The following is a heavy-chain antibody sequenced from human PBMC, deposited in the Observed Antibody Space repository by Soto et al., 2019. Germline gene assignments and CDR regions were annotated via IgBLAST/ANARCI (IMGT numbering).Heavy chain of an antibody. CDR2: ISNNGGST. V-gene: IGHV3-64D*06. Sequence: QPGGSLSLSCSASGLIFSDYAMHWVRLTPGKGLEFVSAISNNGGSTNDAPSVWGRFTISRDNSKNTVYLEMSSLRVEDTAIYYCVKDPSRGGWYDFFLHWGQGTVVTVSS. CDR3: VKDPSRGGWYDFFLH. CDR1: GLIFSDYA. D-gene: IGHD6-19*01. J-gene: IGHJ1*01.